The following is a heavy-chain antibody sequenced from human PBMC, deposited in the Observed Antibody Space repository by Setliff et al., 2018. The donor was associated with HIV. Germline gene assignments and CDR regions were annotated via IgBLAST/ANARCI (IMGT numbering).Heavy chain of an antibody. CDR1: GGSISSYY. CDR3: ARQTYYYDNSGHNWFDP. V-gene: IGHV4-4*09. J-gene: IGHJ5*02. CDR2: INTSGTT. Sequence: LSLTCTVSGGSISSYYWSWIRQPPGKGLEWVGYINTSGTTNYNPSLKSRVTISVDTSKNQFSLKLSSVTAADTAVYFCARQTYYYDNSGHNWFDPWGQGTLVTVSS. D-gene: IGHD3-22*01.